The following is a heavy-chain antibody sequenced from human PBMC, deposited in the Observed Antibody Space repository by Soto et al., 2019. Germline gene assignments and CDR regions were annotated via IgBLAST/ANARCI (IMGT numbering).Heavy chain of an antibody. Sequence: GGSLRLSCAASGFTFSSYTMNWVRQAPGKGLEWVSSISSSGSYIHYADSVKGRFTISRDNAKNSLFLQMDSLRAEDTAVYYCARDVEKSMDGLNYFDPWGQGTRVTVSS. CDR3: ARDVEKSMDGLNYFDP. J-gene: IGHJ5*02. D-gene: IGHD4-4*01. V-gene: IGHV3-21*01. CDR2: ISSSGSYI. CDR1: GFTFSSYT.